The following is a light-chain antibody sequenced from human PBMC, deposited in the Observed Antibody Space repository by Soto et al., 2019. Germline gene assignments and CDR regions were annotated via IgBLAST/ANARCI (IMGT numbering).Light chain of an antibody. CDR3: QQYNNWPRAT. J-gene: IGKJ4*01. CDR1: QSISSN. CDR2: RTS. V-gene: IGKV3-15*01. Sequence: IVLTHSPNTLSVSPGERATLSCRASQSISSNLAWYQQKPGQAPRLLMFRTSSRATGFPARFSGSGSGTEFNLTISSPQSEDFGVYYCQQYNNWPRATFGGGTKVDIK.